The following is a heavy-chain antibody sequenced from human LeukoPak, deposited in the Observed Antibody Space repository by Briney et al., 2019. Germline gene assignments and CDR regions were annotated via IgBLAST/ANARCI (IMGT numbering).Heavy chain of an antibody. Sequence: SVKVSCKASGGTFSSYAISWVRQAPGQGLEWMGGIIPIFVTANYAQKFQGRVTITADESTSTAYMELSSLRSEDTAVYYCARGPLRLGYCSGGSCYHFDYWGQGTLVTVSS. CDR3: ARGPLRLGYCSGGSCYHFDY. J-gene: IGHJ4*02. CDR1: GGTFSSYA. D-gene: IGHD2-15*01. V-gene: IGHV1-69*13. CDR2: IIPIFVTA.